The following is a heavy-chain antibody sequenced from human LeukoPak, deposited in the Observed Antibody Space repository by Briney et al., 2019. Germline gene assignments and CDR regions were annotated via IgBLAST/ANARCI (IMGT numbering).Heavy chain of an antibody. J-gene: IGHJ4*02. CDR2: IKSKTDGGTT. V-gene: IGHV3-15*01. Sequence: GGSLRLSCAASGFTFSNAWMSWVRQAPGKGLEWIGRIKSKTDGGTTDYAAPVKGRFTISRDDSKNTLYLQMNSLKTEDTAVYYCTTALSGWNDADYWGQGTLVTVSS. CDR3: TTALSGWNDADY. CDR1: GFTFSNAW. D-gene: IGHD1-1*01.